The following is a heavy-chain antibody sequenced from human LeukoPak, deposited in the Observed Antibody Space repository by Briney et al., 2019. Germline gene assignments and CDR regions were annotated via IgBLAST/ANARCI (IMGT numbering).Heavy chain of an antibody. CDR3: ARDRHGWFDP. CDR1: GGSISSYY. D-gene: IGHD6-6*01. V-gene: IGHV4-59*01. CDR2: ISYSGSS. Sequence: SETLSLTCTVSGGSISSYYWSWIRQPPGKGLEWIGYISYSGSSNYIPSLKSRVSISVDTSKNQVSLKLNSVTAADTAVYYCARDRHGWFDPWGQGTLVTVSS. J-gene: IGHJ5*02.